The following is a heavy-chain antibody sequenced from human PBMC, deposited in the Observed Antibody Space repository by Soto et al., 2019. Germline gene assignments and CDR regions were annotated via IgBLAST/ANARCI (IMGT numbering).Heavy chain of an antibody. CDR2: IGGSTSTT. D-gene: IGHD1-7*01. V-gene: IGHV3-23*01. CDR1: GFTFSSYG. Sequence: VGSLRPSCAVSGFTFSSYGMSWVRQAPGKGLEWVSAIGGSTSTTSYASHADSVKGRFTISRDNSKNTLYLQMDSLRADDSALYYCVKESLGGTTLDYWGQGTLVTVSS. CDR3: VKESLGGTTLDY. J-gene: IGHJ4*02.